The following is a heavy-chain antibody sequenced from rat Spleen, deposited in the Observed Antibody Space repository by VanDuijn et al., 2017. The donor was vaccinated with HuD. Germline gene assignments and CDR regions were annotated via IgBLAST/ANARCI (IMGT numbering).Heavy chain of an antibody. J-gene: IGHJ2*01. CDR2: ISPSGGST. CDR3: ARNGHTTGID. Sequence: EVQLVESGGGLAQPGRSLKFSCTASGFTFSDYGMHWIRQAPTKGLEWVASISPSGGSTYYRDSVKGRFTISRDNAKNTQYLQMDSLRSEDTATYYCARNGHTTGIDWGQGVIVTVSS. D-gene: IGHD1-9*01. CDR1: GFTFSDYG. V-gene: IGHV5-19*01.